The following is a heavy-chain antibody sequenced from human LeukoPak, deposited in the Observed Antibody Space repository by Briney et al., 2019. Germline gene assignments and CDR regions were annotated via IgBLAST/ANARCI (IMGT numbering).Heavy chain of an antibody. CDR1: GVSINNNNSY. D-gene: IGHD2-15*01. CDR2: IYYGGRA. CDR3: ARHVRYCSGGSCYGPNYFDL. V-gene: IGHV4-39*01. Sequence: SETLSLTCTVSGVSINNNNSYWGGIRQPPGKGLEWIGSIYYGGRAYYNSSFRSRLTMSVDTSENQFSLKLSSVTVADTAVYYCARHVRYCSGGSCYGPNYFDLWGQGILVTVSS. J-gene: IGHJ4*02.